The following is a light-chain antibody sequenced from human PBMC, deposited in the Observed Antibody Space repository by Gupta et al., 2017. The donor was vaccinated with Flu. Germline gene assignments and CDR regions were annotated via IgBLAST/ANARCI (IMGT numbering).Light chain of an antibody. CDR2: WAS. J-gene: IGKJ2*01. CDR1: QSVLYSSSNKNY. V-gene: IGKV4-1*01. CDR3: QQYFNTRT. Sequence: VSLGERATINCKSSQSVLYSSSNKNYLAWYQQKPGQPPRLLIYWASTRESGVPDRFSGSGSGTDFTLTSSSLQAEDVAVYYWQQYFNTRTFGQGTRLEIK.